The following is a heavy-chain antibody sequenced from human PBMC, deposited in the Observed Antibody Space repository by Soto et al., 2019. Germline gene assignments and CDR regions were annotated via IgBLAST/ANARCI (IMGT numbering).Heavy chain of an antibody. CDR3: VRADLLGARSFDY. Sequence: PGGSLRLSCAASGFTFGGYSMNWVRQAPGKGLEWISYISSLSSPRYYAESVEGRFIISRDNAKNSLYLQMNSLRDEDTAVYFCVRADLLGARSFDYWGQGTRVTVSS. J-gene: IGHJ4*02. CDR1: GFTFGGYS. V-gene: IGHV3-48*02. D-gene: IGHD1-26*01. CDR2: ISSLSSPR.